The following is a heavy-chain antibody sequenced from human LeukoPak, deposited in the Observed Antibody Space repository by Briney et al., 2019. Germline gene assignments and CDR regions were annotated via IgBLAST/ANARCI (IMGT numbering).Heavy chain of an antibody. D-gene: IGHD3-10*01. CDR2: TSYDGTNK. CDR1: GVTFRGYA. J-gene: IGHJ4*02. CDR3: ARDRSLRSFGDLFI. Sequence: GGSLSLSCAASGVTFRGYAVHWVRQAPGRGLEWVAVTSYDGTNKYYTDSVKGRFTISRDNSNNTVLLQMNSLRADDTALYYCARDRSLRSFGDLFIWGQGTLVTVSS. V-gene: IGHV3-30*07.